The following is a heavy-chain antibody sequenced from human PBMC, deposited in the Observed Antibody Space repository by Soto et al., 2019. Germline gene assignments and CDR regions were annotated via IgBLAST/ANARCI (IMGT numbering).Heavy chain of an antibody. CDR2: INAGNGNT. D-gene: IGHD3-10*01. CDR3: ARDLGFGLSDY. J-gene: IGHJ4*02. CDR1: GYTFTSYA. V-gene: IGHV1-3*01. Sequence: QVQLVQSGAEVKKPGASVKVSCKASGYTFTSYAMHWVRQAPGHRLAWMAWINAGNGNTKYSQKFQGRVTITRDTSASTAYMALSSLRSEDTAVYYCARDLGFGLSDYWGQGTLVTVSS.